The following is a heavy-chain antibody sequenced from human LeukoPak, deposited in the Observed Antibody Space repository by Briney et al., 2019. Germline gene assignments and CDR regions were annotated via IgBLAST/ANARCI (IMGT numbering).Heavy chain of an antibody. V-gene: IGHV3-53*01. CDR1: GFTVSNNY. CDR3: ARGIDFWSGFDY. CDR2: IYSGGNT. J-gene: IGHJ4*02. D-gene: IGHD3-3*01. Sequence: GGSLRLSCAASGFTVSNNYMNWVRQAPGKGLEWVSVIYSGGNTYYADSVKGRFTISRDNSKNSLYLQMNSLRAEDTAVYYCARGIDFWSGFDYWGQGALVTVSS.